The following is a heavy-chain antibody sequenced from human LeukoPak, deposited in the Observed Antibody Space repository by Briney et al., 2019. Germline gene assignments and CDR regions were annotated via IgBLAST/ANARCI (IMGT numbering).Heavy chain of an antibody. CDR2: IYYSGST. Sequence: SGTLSLTCAVSGGSISSSNWWSWVRQPPGKGLEWIGSIYYSGSTYYNPSLKSRVTISVDTSKNQFSLKLSSVTAADTAVYYCARHAPVAQWLTYYYGMDVWGQGTTVTVSS. V-gene: IGHV4-4*02. D-gene: IGHD3-22*01. CDR3: ARHAPVAQWLTYYYGMDV. J-gene: IGHJ6*02. CDR1: GGSISSSNW.